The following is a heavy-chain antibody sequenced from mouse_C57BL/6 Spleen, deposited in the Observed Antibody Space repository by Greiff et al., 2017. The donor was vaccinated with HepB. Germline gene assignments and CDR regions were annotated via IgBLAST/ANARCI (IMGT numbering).Heavy chain of an antibody. CDR3: AIGGGSSSWYFDV. J-gene: IGHJ1*03. V-gene: IGHV1-82*01. D-gene: IGHD1-1*01. CDR1: GYAFSSSW. Sequence: VQLKESGPELVKPGASVKISCKASGYAFSSSWMNWVKQRPGKGLEWIGRIYPGDGDTNYNGKFKGKATLTADKSSSTAYMQLSSLTSEDSAVYFCAIGGGSSSWYFDVWGTGTTVTVSS. CDR2: IYPGDGDT.